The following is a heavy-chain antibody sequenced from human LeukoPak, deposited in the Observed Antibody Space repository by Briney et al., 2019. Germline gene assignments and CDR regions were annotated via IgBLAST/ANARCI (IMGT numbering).Heavy chain of an antibody. Sequence: ASVKVSCKASGGTFSSYAISWVRQAPGQGLEWMGGIIPICGTANYAQKFQGRVTITADESTSTAYMELSSLRSEDTAVYYCARRVTITIFGVVLPYYYYGMDVWGQGTTVTVSS. CDR2: IIPICGTA. V-gene: IGHV1-69*13. J-gene: IGHJ6*02. CDR3: ARRVTITIFGVVLPYYYYGMDV. D-gene: IGHD3-3*01. CDR1: GGTFSSYA.